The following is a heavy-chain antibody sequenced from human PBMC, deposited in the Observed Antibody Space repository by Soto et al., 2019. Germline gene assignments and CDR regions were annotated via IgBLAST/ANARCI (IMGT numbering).Heavy chain of an antibody. V-gene: IGHV3-30-3*01. CDR3: ARDPQGSYCYIDY. CDR2: ISKDGNSK. CDR1: GFTFSSYA. D-gene: IGHD3-10*01. J-gene: IGHJ4*02. Sequence: GGSLRLSCAASGFTFSSYAIHWVRQAPGKGLEWVTIISKDGNSKHYADSVKGRFTISRDNSKNKLFLQMNSLRAEDTAVYYCARDPQGSYCYIDYWGQGTPVTVSS.